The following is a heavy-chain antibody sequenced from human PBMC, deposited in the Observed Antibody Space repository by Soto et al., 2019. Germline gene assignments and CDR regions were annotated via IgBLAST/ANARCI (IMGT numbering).Heavy chain of an antibody. Sequence: SETLSLTCTVSGGSISRYYWIWIRQPPGKGLEWIGYIYYSGSTNYNPSLKSRVTISVDTSKNQFSLKLSSVTGADTAVYYCARDKKTYYYDSSGFDYWGQGPLVTVSS. CDR2: IYYSGST. V-gene: IGHV4-59*01. D-gene: IGHD3-22*01. J-gene: IGHJ4*02. CDR1: GGSISRYY. CDR3: ARDKKTYYYDSSGFDY.